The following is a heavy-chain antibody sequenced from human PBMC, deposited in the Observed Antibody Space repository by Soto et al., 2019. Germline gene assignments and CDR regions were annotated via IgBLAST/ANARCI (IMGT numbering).Heavy chain of an antibody. CDR1: GFTFSDHY. CDR3: ARRNDFWSGGDMDV. D-gene: IGHD3-3*01. J-gene: IGHJ6*02. V-gene: IGHV3-72*01. CDR2: SRNKVKSYST. Sequence: EVQLVESGGGLVQPGGSLRLSCAVSGFTFSDHYMDWVRQAPGQGLEWVARSRNKVKSYSTGYAASVKGRFTVSRDDSKSLLYLQMNSLTTEDTAVYYCARRNDFWSGGDMDVCGQGTTVTVSS.